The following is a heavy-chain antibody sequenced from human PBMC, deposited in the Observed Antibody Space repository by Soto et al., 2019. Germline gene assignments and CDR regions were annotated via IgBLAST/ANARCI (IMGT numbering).Heavy chain of an antibody. Sequence: ASVKVSCKASGYTFTGYYMHWVRQAPGQGLEWMGWINPNSGGTNYAQKFHGWVTMTRDTSISTAYMELSRLRSDDTAVYYCARDAAGSGYYYLWYWGQGTLVTVSS. CDR3: ARDAAGSGYYYLWY. CDR2: INPNSGGT. V-gene: IGHV1-2*04. CDR1: GYTFTGYY. J-gene: IGHJ4*02. D-gene: IGHD3-22*01.